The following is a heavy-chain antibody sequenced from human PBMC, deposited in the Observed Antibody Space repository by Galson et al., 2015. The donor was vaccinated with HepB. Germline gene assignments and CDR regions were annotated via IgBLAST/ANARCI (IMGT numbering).Heavy chain of an antibody. D-gene: IGHD2-2*02. V-gene: IGHV3-23*01. CDR3: AGYCSTTSCYRSRFAFDI. Sequence: SLRLSCAASGFTFSSHAMSWVRQAPGKGLEWVSAISGSGGTTFYADSVKGRFTISKDNSKNTLYLQMNSLRAEDTALYYCAGYCSTTSCYRSRFAFDIWGQGTMVTVSS. CDR1: GFTFSSHA. CDR2: ISGSGGTT. J-gene: IGHJ3*02.